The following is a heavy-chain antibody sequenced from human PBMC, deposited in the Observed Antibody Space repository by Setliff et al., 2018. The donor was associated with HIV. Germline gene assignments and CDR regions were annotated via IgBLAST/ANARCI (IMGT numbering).Heavy chain of an antibody. D-gene: IGHD3-10*01. Sequence: ASVKVSCKASGYTFTSYGISWVRQAPGQGLEWMGWINAYNGNTNFAQKLQGRVTMTSDTSTSTAYLELRSLSSDDTAVYYCARDSEAIGWFGDRPDHILLFWGQGTMVTVSS. V-gene: IGHV1-18*01. CDR1: GYTFTSYG. CDR2: INAYNGNT. J-gene: IGHJ3*01. CDR3: ARDSEAIGWFGDRPDHILLF.